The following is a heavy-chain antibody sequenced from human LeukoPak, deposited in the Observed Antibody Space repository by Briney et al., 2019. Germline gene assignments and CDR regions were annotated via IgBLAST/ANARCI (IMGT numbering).Heavy chain of an antibody. CDR3: ATFATVTHLIDY. Sequence: ASVKVSCKVSGYTLTELSMHWVRQAPGKGLEWMGGFDPEDGETIYAQKFQGRVTMTGDTSTDTAYMELSSLRSEDTAVYYCATFATVTHLIDYWGQGTLVTVSS. V-gene: IGHV1-24*01. CDR2: FDPEDGET. J-gene: IGHJ4*02. CDR1: GYTLTELS. D-gene: IGHD4-17*01.